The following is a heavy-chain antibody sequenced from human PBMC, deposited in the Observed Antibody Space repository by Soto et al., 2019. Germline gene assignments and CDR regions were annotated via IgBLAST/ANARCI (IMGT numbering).Heavy chain of an antibody. CDR3: AKSVVVVRGGYYMDV. CDR2: VSGTSGNT. V-gene: IGHV3-23*01. D-gene: IGHD2-15*01. CDR1: GFTLKSYA. Sequence: GGSLRLSCEASGFTLKSYAMIWVRQAPGKGLEWVSAVSGTSGNTYYADSVQGRFTISRDNSKDTLYLQMNSLRAEDTAIYYCAKSVVVVRGGYYMDVWGKGTTVTVSS. J-gene: IGHJ6*03.